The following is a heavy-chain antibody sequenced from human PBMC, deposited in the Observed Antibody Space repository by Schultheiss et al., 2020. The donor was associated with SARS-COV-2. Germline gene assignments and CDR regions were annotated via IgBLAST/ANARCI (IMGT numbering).Heavy chain of an antibody. V-gene: IGHV4-34*01. CDR2: INHSGST. CDR1: GGSFSGYY. CDR3: ARGFDP. Sequence: SQTLSLTCAVYGGSFSGYYWSWIRQPPGKGLEWIGEINHSGSTNYNPSLKSRVTISVDTSMNHFSLMLSSVTATDTAMYYCARGFDPWGQGTLVTVSS. J-gene: IGHJ5*02.